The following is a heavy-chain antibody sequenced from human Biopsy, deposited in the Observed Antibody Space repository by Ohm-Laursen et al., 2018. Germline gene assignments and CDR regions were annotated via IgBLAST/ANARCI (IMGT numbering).Heavy chain of an antibody. J-gene: IGHJ4*02. CDR2: IIAVSGLV. V-gene: IGHV1-69*10. D-gene: IGHD3-3*01. Sequence: GASVKVSCKASGGTFITYGFNWVRQAPGQGLEWMGGIIAVSGLVNYAPKFQGRVSITADKSTTTAYMELSNLKSEDTAVYYCATPFQYYDSWGGYPPFDHWGQGTLVTVSS. CDR1: GGTFITYG. CDR3: ATPFQYYDSWGGYPPFDH.